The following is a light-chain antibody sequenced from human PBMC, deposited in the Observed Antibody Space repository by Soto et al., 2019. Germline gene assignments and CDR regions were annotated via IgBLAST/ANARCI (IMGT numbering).Light chain of an antibody. CDR3: QSYDSSLSGSRV. CDR2: GNS. Sequence: QSVLTQPPSVSGAPGQRVSISYTGSSTKIGAGYDVHWYQQLPGTAPKLLIYGNSNRPSGVPDRFSGSKSGTSASLAITGLQAEHEADYYCQSYDSSLSGSRVFGTGTKLTVL. J-gene: IGLJ1*01. V-gene: IGLV1-40*01. CDR1: STKIGAGYD.